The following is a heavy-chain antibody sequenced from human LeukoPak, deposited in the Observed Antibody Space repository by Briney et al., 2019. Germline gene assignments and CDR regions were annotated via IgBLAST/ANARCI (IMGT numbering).Heavy chain of an antibody. V-gene: IGHV4-59*01. D-gene: IGHD6-13*01. CDR1: GGSISSYY. CDR2: IYYSGST. J-gene: IGHJ3*02. CDR3: ARTSAAGALGTFDI. Sequence: SETLSLTCTVSGGSISSYYWRWIRQPPGKGLEWIGYIYYSGSTNYNPSLKSRVTISVDTSKNQFSLKLSSVTAADTAVYYCARTSAAGALGTFDIWGQGTMVTVPS.